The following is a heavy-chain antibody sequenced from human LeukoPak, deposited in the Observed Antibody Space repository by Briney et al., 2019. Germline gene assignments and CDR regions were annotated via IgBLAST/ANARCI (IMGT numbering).Heavy chain of an antibody. V-gene: IGHV1-2*02. D-gene: IGHD2-2*01. J-gene: IGHJ4*02. CDR2: INPNSGGT. CDR1: GYTFTGYY. CDR3: ARGSPDIVVVPAATTFDY. Sequence: ASVKVSCKASGYTFTGYYMHWVRQAPGQGLEWMGWINPNSGGTNYAQKFQGRVTMTRDTSISTAYMELSRLRSDDTAAYYCARGSPDIVVVPAATTFDYWGQGTLVTVSS.